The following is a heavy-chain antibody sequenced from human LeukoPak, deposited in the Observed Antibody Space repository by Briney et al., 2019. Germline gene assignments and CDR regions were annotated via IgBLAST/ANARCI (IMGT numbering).Heavy chain of an antibody. J-gene: IGHJ4*02. V-gene: IGHV3-23*01. CDR1: GFTFSSYA. D-gene: IGHD3-22*01. Sequence: PGGSLRLSCAASGFTFSSYAMSWVRQAPGKGLEWVSAISGSGGSTYYADSVKGRFTISRDNSKNTLYLQMNSLRAEDTAVYYCARDLYYYDSSGYYPSAYWGQGTLVTVSS. CDR2: ISGSGGST. CDR3: ARDLYYYDSSGYYPSAY.